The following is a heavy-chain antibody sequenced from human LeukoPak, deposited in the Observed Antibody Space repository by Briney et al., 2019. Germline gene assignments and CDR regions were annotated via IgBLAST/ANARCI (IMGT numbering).Heavy chain of an antibody. Sequence: ASVKVSCKASGYTFNTYYMHWVRQAPGQGLEWMGIINPSGGTTRYAQKFQGRVTITADESTSTAYMELSSLRSEDTAVYYCARGRVAATSSPRQYYYYYYMDVWGKGTTVTISS. V-gene: IGHV1-46*02. CDR1: GYTFNTYY. D-gene: IGHD2-15*01. CDR3: ARGRVAATSSPRQYYYYYYMDV. J-gene: IGHJ6*03. CDR2: INPSGGTT.